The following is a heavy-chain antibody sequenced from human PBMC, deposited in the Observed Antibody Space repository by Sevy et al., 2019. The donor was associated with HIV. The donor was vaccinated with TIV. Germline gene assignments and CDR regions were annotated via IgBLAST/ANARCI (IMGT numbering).Heavy chain of an antibody. CDR3: ALADKVTITVGVGYFEY. J-gene: IGHJ4*02. CDR2: IIPIFGTK. V-gene: IGHV1-69*13. CDR1: GGTFNKYP. Sequence: ASVKVSCKAFGGTFNKYPFIWVRQAPGQGLEWMGGIIPIFGTKNYAQKFQGRVTITADAYTNTDYRELSSLTSDDTAVDWCALADKVTITVGVGYFEYWGQGTLVTVSS. D-gene: IGHD4-4*01.